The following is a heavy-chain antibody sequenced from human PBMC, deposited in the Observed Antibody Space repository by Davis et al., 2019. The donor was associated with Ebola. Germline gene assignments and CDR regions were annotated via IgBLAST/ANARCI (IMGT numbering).Heavy chain of an antibody. CDR2: INHSGST. V-gene: IGHV4-34*01. D-gene: IGHD6-19*01. CDR1: GGSFTGYY. Sequence: MPSETLSLTCAVYGGSFTGYYWSWIRQPPGKGLEWIGEINHSGSTNYNSSLKSRVTISVDTSKNQFSLKLSSVTAADTAVYYCASFIAVAGFDYWGQGTLVTVSS. CDR3: ASFIAVAGFDY. J-gene: IGHJ4*02.